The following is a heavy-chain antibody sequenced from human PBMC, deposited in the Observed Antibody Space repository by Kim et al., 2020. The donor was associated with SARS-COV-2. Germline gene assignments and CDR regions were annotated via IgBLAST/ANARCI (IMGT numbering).Heavy chain of an antibody. D-gene: IGHD7-27*01. J-gene: IGHJ3*01. CDR2: MNPNTGGT. V-gene: IGHV1-2*02. CDR3: ARPRTWGWVFDVFDF. Sequence: ASVKVSCKASGYTFTGHHMHWVRQAPGQGPEWMGWMNPNTGGTNYAQKFQGRVTMTVDSSISTAYIDLGSLTSDDTAVYYCARPRTWGWVFDVFDFWGQGTMVTVSS. CDR1: GYTFTGHH.